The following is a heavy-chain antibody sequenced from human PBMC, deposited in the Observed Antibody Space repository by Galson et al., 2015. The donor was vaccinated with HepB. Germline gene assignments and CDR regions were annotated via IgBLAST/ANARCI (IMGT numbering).Heavy chain of an antibody. J-gene: IGHJ4*02. CDR2: VSGSDYST. V-gene: IGHV3-23*01. CDR1: GFTFSIYA. CDR3: ARADSSGWSYYSDY. D-gene: IGHD6-19*01. Sequence: SLRLSCAASGFTFSIYAMSWVRQAPGKGLEWVSAVSGSDYSTYYADSVKGRFTISRDNSKNTLYLQMNSLRAEDTAVYYCARADSSGWSYYSDYWGQGTLVAVSS.